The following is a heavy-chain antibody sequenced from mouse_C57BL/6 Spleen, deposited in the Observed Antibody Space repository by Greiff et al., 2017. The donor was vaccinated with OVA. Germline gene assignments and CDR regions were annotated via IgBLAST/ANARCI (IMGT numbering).Heavy chain of an antibody. Sequence: EVKLQESGPVLVKPGASVKMSCKASGYTFTDYYMNWVKQSHGKSLEWIGVINPYNGGTSYNQKFKGKATLTVDKSSSTAYMELNSLTSEDSAVYYCARDWGTGGAYWGQGTLVTVSA. CDR1: GYTFTDYY. CDR3: ARDWGTGGAY. D-gene: IGHD4-1*01. V-gene: IGHV1-19*01. CDR2: INPYNGGT. J-gene: IGHJ3*01.